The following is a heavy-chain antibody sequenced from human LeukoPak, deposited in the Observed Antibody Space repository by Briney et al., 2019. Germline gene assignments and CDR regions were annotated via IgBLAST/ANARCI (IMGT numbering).Heavy chain of an antibody. CDR2: IYHSGST. D-gene: IGHD4-4*01. Sequence: SETLSLTCAVSGGSISSGGYSWSWVRQPPGKGLEWIGYIYHSGSTYYNPSLKSRVTISVDRSKNQFSLKLSSVTAADTAVYYCARESTGGFDPWGQGTLVTVSS. V-gene: IGHV4-30-2*01. J-gene: IGHJ5*02. CDR1: GGSISSGGYS. CDR3: ARESTGGFDP.